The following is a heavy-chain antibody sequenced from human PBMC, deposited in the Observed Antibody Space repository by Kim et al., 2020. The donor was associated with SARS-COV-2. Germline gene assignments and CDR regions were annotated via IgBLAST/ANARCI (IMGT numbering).Heavy chain of an antibody. Sequence: SETLSHTCIVSGGSISSSSYYWGWIRQPPGKGLEWIGSIYYSGSTYYNPSLKSRVTISVDTSKNQFSLKLSSVTAADTAVYYCARHEDLYDDFWSGYGPLQPFDYWGQGTLVTVSS. CDR3: ARHEDLYDDFWSGYGPLQPFDY. D-gene: IGHD3-3*01. CDR2: IYYSGST. CDR1: GGSISSSSYY. V-gene: IGHV4-39*01. J-gene: IGHJ4*02.